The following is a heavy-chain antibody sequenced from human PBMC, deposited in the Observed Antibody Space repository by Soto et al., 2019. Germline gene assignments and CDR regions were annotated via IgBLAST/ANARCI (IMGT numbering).Heavy chain of an antibody. Sequence: PGGSLRLSCAASGFTFSSYAMSWVRQAPGKGLEWVSAISGSGGSTYYADSVKGRFTISRDNSKNTLYLQMNSLRAEDTAVYYYTKDTRDGYNSLVFDIWGQGTMVTVSS. J-gene: IGHJ3*02. D-gene: IGHD5-12*01. CDR1: GFTFSSYA. CDR2: ISGSGGST. V-gene: IGHV3-23*01. CDR3: TKDTRDGYNSLVFDI.